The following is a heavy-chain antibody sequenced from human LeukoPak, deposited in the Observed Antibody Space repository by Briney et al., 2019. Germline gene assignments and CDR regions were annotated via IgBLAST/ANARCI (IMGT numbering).Heavy chain of an antibody. J-gene: IGHJ4*02. CDR3: ARDSRPIFEWQQLGGDY. CDR1: GYTFTGYY. CDR2: INPNSGGT. V-gene: IGHV1-2*02. D-gene: IGHD6-13*01. Sequence: ASVKVFCKASGYTFTGYYMHWVRQAPGQGLEWMGWINPNSGGTNYAQKFQGRVTMTRDTSISTAHMELSRLRSDDTAVYYCARDSRPIFEWQQLGGDYWGQGTLVTVSS.